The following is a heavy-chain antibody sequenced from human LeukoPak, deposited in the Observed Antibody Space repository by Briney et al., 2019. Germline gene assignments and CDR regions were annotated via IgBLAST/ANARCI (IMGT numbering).Heavy chain of an antibody. CDR2: INDSGDT. CDR1: GGSFSGYY. J-gene: IGHJ4*02. Sequence: SETLSLTCAVYGGSFSGYYWSWIRQSPGRGLEWIGQINDSGDTDYNPSLRSRVPIPIDTSKKQFSLRLRSVTAADTALYYCARETSTWNSFEYWGQGTAVTVSS. D-gene: IGHD1/OR15-1a*01. CDR3: ARETSTWNSFEY. V-gene: IGHV4-34*01.